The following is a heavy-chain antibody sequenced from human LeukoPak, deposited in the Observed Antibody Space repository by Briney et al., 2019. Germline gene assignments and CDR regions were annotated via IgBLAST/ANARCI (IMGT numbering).Heavy chain of an antibody. CDR1: GGSISSSSYY. CDR3: ARHPRCGSSTSCYLSSFDY. J-gene: IGHJ4*02. Sequence: PSETLSLTCTVSGGSISSSSYYWVWIRQPLGKGLEWIGSIYYSGSTYYNPSLKSRVTISVDTSKNQFSLKLSSVTAADTAVYYCARHPRCGSSTSCYLSSFDYWGQGTLVTVSS. CDR2: IYYSGST. V-gene: IGHV4-39*01. D-gene: IGHD2-2*01.